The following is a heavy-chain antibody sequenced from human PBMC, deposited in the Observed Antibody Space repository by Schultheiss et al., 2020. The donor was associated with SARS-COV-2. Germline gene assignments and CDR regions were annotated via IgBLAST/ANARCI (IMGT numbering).Heavy chain of an antibody. Sequence: GGSLRLSCAASGFTVSSNYMSWVRQAPGKGLEWVSVIYSGGSTYYADSVKGRFTISRDNSKNTLYLQMNSLRAEDTAVYYCATNYDILTGYSYWGQGTLVTVSS. V-gene: IGHV3-53*01. J-gene: IGHJ4*02. CDR3: ATNYDILTGYSY. D-gene: IGHD3-9*01. CDR1: GFTVSSNY. CDR2: IYSGGST.